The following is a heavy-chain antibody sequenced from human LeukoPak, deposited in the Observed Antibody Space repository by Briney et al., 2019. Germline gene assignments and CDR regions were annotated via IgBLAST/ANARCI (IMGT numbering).Heavy chain of an antibody. Sequence: KPGGSLRLSCAASGFTFSSYSMNWVRQAPGKGLEWVSSLSSSSSYIYYADSVKGRFTISRDNAKNSLYLQVNSLRAEDTAVYYCARDHDTHAFDIWGQGTMVTVSS. D-gene: IGHD3-22*01. J-gene: IGHJ3*02. CDR1: GFTFSSYS. V-gene: IGHV3-21*01. CDR3: ARDHDTHAFDI. CDR2: LSSSSSYI.